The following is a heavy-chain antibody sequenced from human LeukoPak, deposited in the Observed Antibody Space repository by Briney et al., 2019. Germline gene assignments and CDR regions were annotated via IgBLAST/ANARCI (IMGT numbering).Heavy chain of an antibody. CDR3: AKTGVGYCTGGSCSAADY. V-gene: IGHV3-23*01. J-gene: IGHJ4*02. CDR1: GFTFDDYG. D-gene: IGHD2-15*01. Sequence: GGSLRLSCAASGFTFDDYGMSWVRQAPGKGLEWVSAISGSGGSTNFADSVKGRFTIPRDNSKNTLYLQMNSLRAEDTAVFYCAKTGVGYCTGGSCSAADYWGQGTLVTVSS. CDR2: ISGSGGST.